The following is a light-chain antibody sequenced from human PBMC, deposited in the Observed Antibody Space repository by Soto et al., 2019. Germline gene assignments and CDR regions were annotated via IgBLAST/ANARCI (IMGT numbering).Light chain of an antibody. CDR2: DVS. CDR3: SSYTSSSTYV. V-gene: IGLV2-14*01. Sequence: QSALTQPPSVSGSPGQSVTISCSGTSSDVGSYNYVSWYQQHPGKAPKLMIYDVSNRPSGISDRFSGSKSGNTASLTISGLQAEDEADYFCSSYTSSSTYVFGTGTKVTVL. CDR1: SSDVGSYNY. J-gene: IGLJ1*01.